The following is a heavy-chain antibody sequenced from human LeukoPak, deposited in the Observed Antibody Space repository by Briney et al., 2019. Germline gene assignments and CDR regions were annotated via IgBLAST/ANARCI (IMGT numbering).Heavy chain of an antibody. D-gene: IGHD6-19*01. V-gene: IGHV3-30*02. CDR3: AREEQWLAREDYYGMDV. CDR2: IRYDGSNK. Sequence: GGSLRLSCAASGFTFSSYGMHWVRQAPGKGLEWVAFIRYDGSNKYYADSVKGRFTISRDNSKNTLYLQMNSLRAEDTAVYYCAREEQWLAREDYYGMDVWGQGTTVTVSS. J-gene: IGHJ6*02. CDR1: GFTFSSYG.